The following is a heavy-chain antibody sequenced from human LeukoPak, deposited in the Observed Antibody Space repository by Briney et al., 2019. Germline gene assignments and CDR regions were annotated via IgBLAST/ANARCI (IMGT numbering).Heavy chain of an antibody. V-gene: IGHV3-33*01. Sequence: GGPLRLSCAASGFTFSSYGMHWVRQAPGKGLAGVAGIWYDGSKIDYADSVKGRFTISRDNSKNTLELQMNSLRAEDTAVYYWARDRCINDNCDSSSEYFQHWGQGTLVTVSS. CDR3: ARDRCINDNCDSSSEYFQH. CDR2: IWYDGSKI. D-gene: IGHD2-8*01. J-gene: IGHJ1*01. CDR1: GFTFSSYG.